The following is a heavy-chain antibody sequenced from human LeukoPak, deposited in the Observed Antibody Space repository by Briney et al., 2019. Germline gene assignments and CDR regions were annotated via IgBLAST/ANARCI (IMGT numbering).Heavy chain of an antibody. CDR1: GFTFSSYA. CDR3: AKDHGILTGYYSDY. J-gene: IGHJ4*02. Sequence: GGSLRLSCAASGFTFSSYAMSWVRQAPGKGLEWVSAISGSGGSTYYADSVKGRFTISRDNSKNTLFLQMNSLRAEDTTVYYCAKDHGILTGYYSDYWGQGTLVTVSS. D-gene: IGHD3-9*01. V-gene: IGHV3-23*01. CDR2: ISGSGGST.